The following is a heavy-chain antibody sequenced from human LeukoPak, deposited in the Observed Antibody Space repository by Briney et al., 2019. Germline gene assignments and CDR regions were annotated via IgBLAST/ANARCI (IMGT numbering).Heavy chain of an antibody. CDR2: ISRSGDRT. D-gene: IGHD3-10*01. V-gene: IGHV3-23*01. Sequence: PGGSLRLSCAASGFTFSTYAMSWVRQAPGKGLEWVSSISRSGDRTYYRDSVKGRFTIPKDNSKNTLYLQMNSLRAEATALYYYAKYNYYGSGCYYNDFVSWVQGTLVTVSS. CDR3: AKYNYYGSGCYYNDFVS. CDR1: GFTFSTYA. J-gene: IGHJ4*02.